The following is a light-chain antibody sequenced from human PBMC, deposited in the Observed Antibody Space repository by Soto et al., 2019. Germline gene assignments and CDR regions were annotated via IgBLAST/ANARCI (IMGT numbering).Light chain of an antibody. CDR2: DAS. Sequence: DIQMTQSPSTLSASVGDRVTITCRASQSINTWLAWYQQKPGKAPKLLIYDASSLQSGVPPRFSGSGSGADFTLTISSLQPEDFATYYCQQAHSFPLTFGGGTKVDIK. CDR1: QSINTW. CDR3: QQAHSFPLT. J-gene: IGKJ4*01. V-gene: IGKV1-12*01.